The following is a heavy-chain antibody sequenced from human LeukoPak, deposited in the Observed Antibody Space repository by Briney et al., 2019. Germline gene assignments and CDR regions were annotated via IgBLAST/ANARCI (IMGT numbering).Heavy chain of an antibody. V-gene: IGHV1-8*01. J-gene: IGHJ4*02. CDR3: ARYYYYDSSGYYQSYTDY. CDR2: MNPNSGNT. D-gene: IGHD3-22*01. Sequence: APVKVSCKASGYTFTSYDINWVRQATGQGLEWMGWMNPNSGNTGYAQKFQGRVTMTRNTSISTAYMELSSLRSEDTAVYYCARYYYYDSSGYYQSYTDYWGQGTLVTVSS. CDR1: GYTFTSYD.